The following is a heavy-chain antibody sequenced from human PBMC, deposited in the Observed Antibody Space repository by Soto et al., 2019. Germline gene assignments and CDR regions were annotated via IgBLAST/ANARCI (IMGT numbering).Heavy chain of an antibody. CDR1: GFTFSSYA. CDR3: AKDKEGYDFWSGYYRFDY. V-gene: IGHV3-23*01. CDR2: ISGSGGST. D-gene: IGHD3-3*01. Sequence: EVQLLESGGGLVQPGGSLRLSCAASGFTFSSYAMSWVRQAPGKGLEWVSAISGSGGSTYYADSVKGRFTISRDNSKNTLYLQMDGLRAEDAAVYYCAKDKEGYDFWSGYYRFDYWGQGTLVTVSS. J-gene: IGHJ4*02.